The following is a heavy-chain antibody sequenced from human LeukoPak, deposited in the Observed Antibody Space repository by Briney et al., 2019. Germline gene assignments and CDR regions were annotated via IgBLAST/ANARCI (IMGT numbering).Heavy chain of an antibody. CDR3: ARGRRRLLGYCSSTSCPLDAFDI. D-gene: IGHD2-2*01. Sequence: SETLSLTCAVYGGSFSGYYWSWIRQPPGKGLEWIGEINHSGSTNYNPSLKSRVTISVGTSRNQFSLKLSSVTAADTAVYYCARGRRRLLGYCSSTSCPLDAFDIWGQGTMVTVSS. J-gene: IGHJ3*02. CDR1: GGSFSGYY. V-gene: IGHV4-34*01. CDR2: INHSGST.